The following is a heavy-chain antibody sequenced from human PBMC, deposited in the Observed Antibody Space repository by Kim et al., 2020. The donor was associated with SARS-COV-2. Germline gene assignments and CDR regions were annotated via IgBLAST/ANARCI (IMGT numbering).Heavy chain of an antibody. V-gene: IGHV3-11*01. CDR3: VREPNN. Sequence: GGSLRLSFAASGFSFSDYYMNWIRQAPGQGLEWVAYINSDGSSIKYADSVNGRFTISRANAKMSLSLQMNSLTPEDTAVYYCVREPNNWDQGTLVTVSS. CDR1: GFSFSDYY. J-gene: IGHJ4*02. CDR2: INSDGSSI.